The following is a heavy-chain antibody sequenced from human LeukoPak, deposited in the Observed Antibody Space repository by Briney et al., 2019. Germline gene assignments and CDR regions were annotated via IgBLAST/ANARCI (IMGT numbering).Heavy chain of an antibody. CDR1: GGSISGTNW. D-gene: IGHD1-26*01. CDR3: SRESGPFCPFGY. CDR2: ISLAGQT. V-gene: IGHV4-4*02. J-gene: IGHJ4*02. Sequence: SGTLSLTCGVSGGSISGTNWWSWVRQPPGQGLEWIGEISLAGQTNYNPSLNGRVTMSLDKSSNRLSLHLTSVTAADTATYFCSRESGPFCPFGYWGQGTLVIVSS.